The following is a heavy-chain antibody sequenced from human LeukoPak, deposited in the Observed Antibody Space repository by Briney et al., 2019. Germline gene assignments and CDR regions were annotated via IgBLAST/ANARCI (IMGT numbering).Heavy chain of an antibody. V-gene: IGHV4-39*07. Sequence: SETLSLTCTVSGGSISSSSYYWGWIRQPPGKGLEWIGSIYYSGSTYYNPSLKSRVTIAVDTSKNQFSLKLSSVTAADTAVYYCARAVSLGEFDYWGQGTLVTVYS. J-gene: IGHJ4*02. CDR1: GGSISSSSYY. D-gene: IGHD3-10*01. CDR2: IYYSGST. CDR3: ARAVSLGEFDY.